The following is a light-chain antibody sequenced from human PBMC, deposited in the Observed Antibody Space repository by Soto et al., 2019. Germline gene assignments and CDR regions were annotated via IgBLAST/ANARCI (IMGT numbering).Light chain of an antibody. CDR1: QDIKNY. Sequence: DIPMTQSPSSLSASVGDRVTITCQASQDIKNYLNWYQQKSGKAPKLLIYDASDLETGGPSRFSGSGSGTDFTFTINSLQPEDIATYYCQQYDNLPLTFGGGTKVEIK. CDR3: QQYDNLPLT. CDR2: DAS. V-gene: IGKV1-33*01. J-gene: IGKJ4*01.